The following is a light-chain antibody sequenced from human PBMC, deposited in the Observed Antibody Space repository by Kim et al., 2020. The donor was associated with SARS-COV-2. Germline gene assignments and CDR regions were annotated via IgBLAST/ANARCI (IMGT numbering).Light chain of an antibody. CDR3: AAWDDSLNGPV. CDR2: FDD. J-gene: IGLJ1*01. Sequence: RQRGTITCSGSRSNIGKNAVNWYQQLPGKSPKLLIYFDDLLPAGVSDRFSGSKSGTSASLAISGLQSEDEADYYCAAWDDSLNGPVFGTGTKVTVL. CDR1: RSNIGKNA. V-gene: IGLV1-36*01.